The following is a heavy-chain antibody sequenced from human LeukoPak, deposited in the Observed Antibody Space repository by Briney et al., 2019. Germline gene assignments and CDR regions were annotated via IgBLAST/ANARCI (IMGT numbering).Heavy chain of an antibody. CDR2: INHSGST. J-gene: IGHJ4*02. CDR1: GGSFSGYY. V-gene: IGHV4-34*01. CDR3: AREDEPRPVTGWYDSSGYCDY. Sequence: PSETLSLTCAVYGGSFSGYYWSWIRQPPGKGLEWIGEINHSGSTNYNPSLKSRVTISVDTSKNQFSLKLSSVTAADTAVYYCAREDEPRPVTGWYDSSGYCDYWGQGTLVTVSS. D-gene: IGHD3-22*01.